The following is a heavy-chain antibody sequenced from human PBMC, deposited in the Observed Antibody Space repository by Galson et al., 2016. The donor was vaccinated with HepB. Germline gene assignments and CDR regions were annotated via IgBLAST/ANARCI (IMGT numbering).Heavy chain of an antibody. Sequence: SVKVSCKASGGTFSRNSISRVRQAPGQGLEWLGEIIPIFGTSHYAQRFQGRVTISADESMTTAYMELSSLRSEDTALYYCAREPPGGGYFDNWGQGTLVTVSS. V-gene: IGHV1-69*13. D-gene: IGHD3-16*01. CDR2: IIPIFGTS. CDR1: GGTFSRNS. J-gene: IGHJ4*02. CDR3: AREPPGGGYFDN.